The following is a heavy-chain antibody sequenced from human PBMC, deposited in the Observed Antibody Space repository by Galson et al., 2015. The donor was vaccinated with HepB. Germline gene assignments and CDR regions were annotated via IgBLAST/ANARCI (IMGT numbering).Heavy chain of an antibody. J-gene: IGHJ6*03. Sequence: SVKVSCKASGYTFTSYDINWVRQATGQGLEWMGWMNPNSGNTGYAQKFQGRVTMTRNTSISTAYMELSSLRSEDTAVYYCAREGNGEDYGDVGAIYYMDVWGKGTTVTVSS. V-gene: IGHV1-8*01. D-gene: IGHD4-17*01. CDR1: GYTFTSYD. CDR3: AREGNGEDYGDVGAIYYMDV. CDR2: MNPNSGNT.